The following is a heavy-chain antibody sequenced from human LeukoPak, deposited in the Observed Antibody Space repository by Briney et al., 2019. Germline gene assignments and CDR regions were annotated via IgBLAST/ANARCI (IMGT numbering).Heavy chain of an antibody. J-gene: IGHJ2*01. Sequence: ASVKVSCKVSGYTLTELSMHWVRQAPGKGLDWVGGFDPEDGETIYAQKFQGRVTMTEDTSTDTAYMELSSLRSEDTAVYYCATVRDCSGGSCLYWYFDLWGRGTLVTVSS. CDR2: FDPEDGET. CDR1: GYTLTELS. D-gene: IGHD2-15*01. V-gene: IGHV1-24*01. CDR3: ATVRDCSGGSCLYWYFDL.